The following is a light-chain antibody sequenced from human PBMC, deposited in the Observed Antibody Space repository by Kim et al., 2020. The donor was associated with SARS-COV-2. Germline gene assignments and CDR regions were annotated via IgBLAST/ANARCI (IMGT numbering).Light chain of an antibody. V-gene: IGLV3-9*01. CDR3: QVWDSSTAV. CDR1: NSGSKN. J-gene: IGLJ3*02. CDR2: RDS. Sequence: SVALGQTDRITCGGNNSGSKNVHGYQQKPGQAPVLVIYRDSNRPSGIPERFSGSNSGNTATLTISRAQAGDEADYYCQVWDSSTAVFGGGTQLTVL.